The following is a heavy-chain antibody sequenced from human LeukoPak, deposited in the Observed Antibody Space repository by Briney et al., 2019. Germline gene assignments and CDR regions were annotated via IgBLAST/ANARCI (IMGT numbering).Heavy chain of an antibody. J-gene: IGHJ4*02. CDR3: AKDHGYDSSVYYCYYFDY. V-gene: IGHV3-23*01. Sequence: PGGSLRLSCAASGFTFRSYAKSWVRQAPGKGMEWVSDISGSGGSTYYEDSVKGRFTISRDNSKNTLYLQMNSLIAEDTAVYYCAKDHGYDSSVYYCYYFDYWGQGTLVTVSS. CDR2: ISGSGGST. D-gene: IGHD3-22*01. CDR1: GFTFRSYA.